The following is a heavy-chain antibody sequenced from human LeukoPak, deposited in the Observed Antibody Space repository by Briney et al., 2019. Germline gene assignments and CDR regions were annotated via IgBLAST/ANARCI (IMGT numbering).Heavy chain of an antibody. Sequence: SETLSLTCTVSNGPITRTKWWCWVRQPPGKGLEWIGEISHTGSTNYNPSFNSRVTMSVGKSKNQFSLNLKSVTAADTALYYCASSSLVVVVTYGFDIWGRGTAVTVSS. V-gene: IGHV4-4*02. J-gene: IGHJ3*02. CDR2: ISHTGST. D-gene: IGHD2-21*01. CDR3: ASSSLVVVVTYGFDI. CDR1: NGPITRTKW.